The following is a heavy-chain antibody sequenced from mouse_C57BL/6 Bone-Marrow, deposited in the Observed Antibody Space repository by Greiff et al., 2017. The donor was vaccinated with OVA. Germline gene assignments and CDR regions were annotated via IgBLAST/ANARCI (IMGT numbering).Heavy chain of an antibody. CDR3: TRGRDSSGPFAY. Sequence: VKLMESGEGLVKPGGSLKLSCAASGFTFSSYAMSWVRQTPEKRLEWVAYISSGGDYIYYADTVKGRFTISRDNARNTLYLQMSSLKSEDTAMYYCTRGRDSSGPFAYWGQGTLVTVSA. CDR2: ISSGGDYI. D-gene: IGHD3-2*02. J-gene: IGHJ3*01. CDR1: GFTFSSYA. V-gene: IGHV5-9-1*02.